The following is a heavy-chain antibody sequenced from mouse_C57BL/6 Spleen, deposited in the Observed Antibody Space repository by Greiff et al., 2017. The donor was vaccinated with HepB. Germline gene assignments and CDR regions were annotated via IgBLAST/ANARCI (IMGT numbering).Heavy chain of an antibody. CDR2: INPNNGGT. Sequence: EVQLQQSGPELVKPGASVKISCKASGYTFTDYYMNWVKQSHGKSLEWIGDINPNNGGTSYNQKFKGKATLTVDKSSSTAYMELRSLTSEDSAVYYCARGNYGYDWFAYWGQGTLGTVSA. D-gene: IGHD2-2*01. CDR1: GYTFTDYY. CDR3: ARGNYGYDWFAY. V-gene: IGHV1-26*01. J-gene: IGHJ3*01.